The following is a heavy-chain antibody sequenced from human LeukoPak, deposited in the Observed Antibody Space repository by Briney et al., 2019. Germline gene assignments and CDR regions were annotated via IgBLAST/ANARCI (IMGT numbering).Heavy chain of an antibody. Sequence: GGSLRLSCAASGFTFSSHSMNWVRQAPGKGLEWVSSISSSSSYIYYADSVKGRFTISRDNAKNSLYLQMNSLRAEDTAVYYCARDESGGIAVALWGQGTLVTVSS. D-gene: IGHD6-19*01. CDR1: GFTFSSHS. J-gene: IGHJ4*02. V-gene: IGHV3-21*01. CDR3: ARDESGGIAVAL. CDR2: ISSSSSYI.